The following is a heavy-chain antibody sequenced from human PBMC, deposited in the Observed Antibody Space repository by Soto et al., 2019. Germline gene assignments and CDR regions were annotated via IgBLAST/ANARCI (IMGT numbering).Heavy chain of an antibody. D-gene: IGHD3-10*01. Sequence: QVHLQESGPGLVKPSQTLSLTCTVSGGSISSGGYYWSWIRQHPGKGLEWIGYIYYSGSTYYNPSLKSRVTISVDTSKNQFSLKLSSVTAADTAVYYCARGPTWEFGEPSFDYWGQGTLVTVSS. V-gene: IGHV4-31*03. CDR3: ARGPTWEFGEPSFDY. J-gene: IGHJ4*02. CDR2: IYYSGST. CDR1: GGSISSGGYY.